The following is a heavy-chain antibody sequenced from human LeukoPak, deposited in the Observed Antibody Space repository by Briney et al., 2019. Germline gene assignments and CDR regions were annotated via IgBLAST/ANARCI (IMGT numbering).Heavy chain of an antibody. CDR2: ISSRSTYV. CDR3: ARDSYSYYAMDV. J-gene: IGHJ6*02. D-gene: IGHD1-26*01. CDR1: GFTFNSYA. V-gene: IGHV3-21*01. Sequence: PGGSLRLSCEASGFTFNSYAMHWVRQAPGKGLEWVSSISSRSTYVHYADSVKGRFTISRDNAKNSLYLQMNSLRAEDTAVFYCARDSYSYYAMDVWGQGTTVTVSS.